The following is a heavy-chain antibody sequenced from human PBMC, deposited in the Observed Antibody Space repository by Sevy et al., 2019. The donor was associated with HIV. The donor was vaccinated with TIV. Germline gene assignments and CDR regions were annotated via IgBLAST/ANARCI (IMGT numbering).Heavy chain of an antibody. CDR2: ISPSGGST. Sequence: GGYLRLSCAASGFTFISYDMTWVRQAPGKGLEWVSTISPSGGSTYYADSVKGRFTISRDNSKNTLDLQMNSLRAGDTALYYCPREHINGYDWGHGTLVTVSS. CDR3: PREHINGYD. D-gene: IGHD5-12*01. V-gene: IGHV3-23*01. CDR1: GFTFISYD. J-gene: IGHJ4*01.